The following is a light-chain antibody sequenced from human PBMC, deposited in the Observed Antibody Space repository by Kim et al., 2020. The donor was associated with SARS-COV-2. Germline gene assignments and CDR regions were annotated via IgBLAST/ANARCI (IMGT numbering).Light chain of an antibody. Sequence: EVVLTQSPATLSLSPGERATLSCRASQSISSFLAWYQQKPGQAPRLLIYDAARRATGIPARFSGSGSGTDFTLTISSLEPEDSAVYYCQQGSKWPLTFGGGTKVDIK. J-gene: IGKJ4*01. CDR2: DAA. CDR3: QQGSKWPLT. CDR1: QSISSF. V-gene: IGKV3-11*01.